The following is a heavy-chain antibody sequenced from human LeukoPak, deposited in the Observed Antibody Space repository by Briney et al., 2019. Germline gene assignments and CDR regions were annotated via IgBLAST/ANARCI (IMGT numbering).Heavy chain of an antibody. CDR3: ARGYPLSTTAAGTYFQH. D-gene: IGHD6-13*01. CDR2: INPDSGGT. Sequence: GASVKVSCKASGYTFTVYYIHWVRQAPGQGLEWMGWINPDSGGTNYAQKFQGRVTMTRDTSISTAYMELSRLRSDDTAVYYCARGYPLSTTAAGTYFQHWGQGTLVTVSS. V-gene: IGHV1-2*02. J-gene: IGHJ1*01. CDR1: GYTFTVYY.